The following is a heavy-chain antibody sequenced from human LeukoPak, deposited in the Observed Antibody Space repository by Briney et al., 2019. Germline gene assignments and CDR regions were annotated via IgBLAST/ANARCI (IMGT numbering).Heavy chain of an antibody. CDR2: ISNSGSSI. J-gene: IGHJ6*04. D-gene: IGHD3-10*02. CDR1: GFTFSDSH. V-gene: IGHV3-11*04. Sequence: PGGSLRLSCAVSGFTFSDSHMTWIRQAPGKELEWVSYISNSGSSISYADSVKGRFTTSRDNAKSSLYLQMNSLRAEDTAVYYCAELGITMIGGVWGKGTTVTISS. CDR3: AELGITMIGGV.